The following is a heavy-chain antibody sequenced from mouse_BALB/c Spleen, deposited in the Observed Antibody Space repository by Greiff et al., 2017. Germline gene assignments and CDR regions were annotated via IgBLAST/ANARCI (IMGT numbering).Heavy chain of an antibody. CDR1: GFNIKDTY. CDR2: IDPANGNT. J-gene: IGHJ4*01. CDR3: ARREAMDY. V-gene: IGHV14-3*02. Sequence: EVQLQQSGAELVTPGASVPLSCTASGFNIKDTYMHWVKQRPEQGLEWIGRIDPANGNTKYDPKFQGKATITADTSSNTAYLQLSSLTSEDTAVYYCARREAMDYWGQGTAVTVAS.